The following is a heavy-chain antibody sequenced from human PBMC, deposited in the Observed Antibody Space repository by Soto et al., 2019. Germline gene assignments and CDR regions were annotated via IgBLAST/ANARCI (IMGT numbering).Heavy chain of an antibody. CDR2: IYYSGST. CDR1: GGSISSYY. Sequence: SETLSLTCTVSGGSISSYYWSWIRQPPGKGLEWIGYIYYSGSTNYNPSLKSRVTISVDTSKNQFSLKLSSVTAADTAVYYCARDRAYGMDVWGQGTTVTV. J-gene: IGHJ6*02. CDR3: ARDRAYGMDV. V-gene: IGHV4-59*01.